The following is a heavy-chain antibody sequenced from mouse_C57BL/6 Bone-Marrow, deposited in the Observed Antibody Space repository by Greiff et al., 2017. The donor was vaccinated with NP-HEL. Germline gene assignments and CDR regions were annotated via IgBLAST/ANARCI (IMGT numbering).Heavy chain of an antibody. CDR3: ARPDYESDAMDY. D-gene: IGHD2-4*01. Sequence: EVQLQQSGPVLVKPGASVKMSCKASGYTFTDYYMNWVKQSHGKSLEWIGVINPYNGGTSYNQKFKGKATLTVDKSSSTAYMELNSLTSEDSAVYDCARPDYESDAMDYWGQGTSVTVSS. J-gene: IGHJ4*01. CDR2: INPYNGGT. V-gene: IGHV1-19*01. CDR1: GYTFTDYY.